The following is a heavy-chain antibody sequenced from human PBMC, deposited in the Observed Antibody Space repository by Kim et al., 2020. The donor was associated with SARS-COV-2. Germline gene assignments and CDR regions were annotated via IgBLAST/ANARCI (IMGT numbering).Heavy chain of an antibody. Sequence: GGSLRLSCAASGFTFSSYGMHWVRQAPGKGLEWVAVISYDGSNKYYADSVKGRFTISRDNSKNTLYLQMNSLRAEDTAVYYCARWPGGLYSSSWYEGNAFDIWGQGTMVTVSS. CDR3: ARWPGGLYSSSWYEGNAFDI. V-gene: IGHV3-33*05. CDR2: ISYDGSNK. D-gene: IGHD6-13*01. CDR1: GFTFSSYG. J-gene: IGHJ3*02.